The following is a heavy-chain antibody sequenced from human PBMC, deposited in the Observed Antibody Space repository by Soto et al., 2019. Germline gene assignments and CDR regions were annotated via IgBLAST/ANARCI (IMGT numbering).Heavy chain of an antibody. CDR2: ISGSGGST. V-gene: IGHV3-23*01. Sequence: GGSLRLSYAASGFTFSSYAMSWVRQAPGKGLEWVSAISGSGGSTYYADSVKGRFTISRDNSKNTLYLQMNSLRAEDTAVYYCAKDPLGTGDAFDIWGQGTMVTVSS. CDR3: AKDPLGTGDAFDI. J-gene: IGHJ3*02. D-gene: IGHD1-1*01. CDR1: GFTFSSYA.